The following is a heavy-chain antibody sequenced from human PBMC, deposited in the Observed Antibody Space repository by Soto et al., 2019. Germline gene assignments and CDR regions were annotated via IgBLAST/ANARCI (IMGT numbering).Heavy chain of an antibody. J-gene: IGHJ6*02. V-gene: IGHV3-49*03. CDR2: IRSKAYGGTT. Sequence: GGSLRLSCTASGFTFGDYAMSWFRQAPGKGLEWVGFIRSKAYGGTTEYAASVKGRFTISRDDSKSIAYLQMNSLKTEDTAVYYCTAYYDFWSGYHYGMDVWGQGTTVTVSS. CDR3: TAYYDFWSGYHYGMDV. CDR1: GFTFGDYA. D-gene: IGHD3-3*01.